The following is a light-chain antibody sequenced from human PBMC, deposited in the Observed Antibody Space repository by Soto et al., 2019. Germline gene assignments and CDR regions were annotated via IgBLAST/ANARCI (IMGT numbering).Light chain of an antibody. J-gene: IGKJ4*01. V-gene: IGKV3-15*01. CDR2: HAS. Sequence: EIVMTQSPATLSVSPGERATLSCRASQSVSNNLAWYQQKPGQAPRLLIYHASTRATGIPARFSGSGSGTEFTLTISRLQSEDFAVYYCQQYNTWPLTFGGGTKGEIK. CDR3: QQYNTWPLT. CDR1: QSVSNN.